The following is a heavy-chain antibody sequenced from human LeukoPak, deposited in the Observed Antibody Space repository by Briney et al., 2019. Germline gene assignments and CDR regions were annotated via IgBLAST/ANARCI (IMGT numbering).Heavy chain of an antibody. V-gene: IGHV1-46*01. J-gene: IGHJ4*02. Sequence: GASVKVSRKASGYTFTSYYMHWVRQAPGQGLEWMGIINPSGGSTSYAQKFQGRVTITRNTSISTAYMELSSLRSEDTAVYYCARGTVGATEFDYWGQGTLVTVSS. CDR2: INPSGGST. CDR1: GYTFTSYY. D-gene: IGHD1-26*01. CDR3: ARGTVGATEFDY.